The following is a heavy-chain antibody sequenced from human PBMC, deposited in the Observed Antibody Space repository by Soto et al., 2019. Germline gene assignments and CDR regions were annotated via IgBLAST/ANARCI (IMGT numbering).Heavy chain of an antibody. D-gene: IGHD3-16*01. V-gene: IGHV3-49*04. CDR1: GFTFGDYA. J-gene: IGHJ3*02. CDR2: IRSKAYGGTT. CDR3: TRELRDAFDI. Sequence: GSLRLSCTASGFTFGDYAMSWVRQAPGKGLEWVGFIRSKAYGGTTEYAASVKGRFTISRDDSKSIAYLQMNSLKTEDTAVYYCTRELRDAFDIWGQGTMVTV.